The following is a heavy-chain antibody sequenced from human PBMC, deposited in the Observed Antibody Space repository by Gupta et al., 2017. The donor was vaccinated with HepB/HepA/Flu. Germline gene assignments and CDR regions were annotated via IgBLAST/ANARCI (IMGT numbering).Heavy chain of an antibody. CDR2: ISYDGSNK. V-gene: IGHV3-30*18. J-gene: IGHJ6*02. CDR1: GFTFSSYG. Sequence: QVQLVESGGGVVQPGRSLRLSCAASGFTFSSYGMHWVRQAPGKVLEWVAVISYDGSNKYYADSVKGRFTISRDNSKNTLYLQMNSLRAEDTAVYYCAKDSASQWELGFYYGMDVWGQGTTVTVSS. CDR3: AKDSASQWELGFYYGMDV. D-gene: IGHD1-26*01.